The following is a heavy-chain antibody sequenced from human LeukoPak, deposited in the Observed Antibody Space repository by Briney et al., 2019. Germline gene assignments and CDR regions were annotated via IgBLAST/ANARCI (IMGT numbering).Heavy chain of an antibody. CDR1: GYTFTSYD. Sequence: ASVKVSCTASGYTFTSYDINWVRQAPGQGLEGMGWMNPNSGNTDYAQTFQGRVTMTRDTSISTAYMELSSLRSEDTAVYYCARGSVYDSSDFGDWGQGTLGTVS. CDR3: ARGSVYDSSDFGD. D-gene: IGHD3-22*01. V-gene: IGHV1-8*01. J-gene: IGHJ4*02. CDR2: MNPNSGNT.